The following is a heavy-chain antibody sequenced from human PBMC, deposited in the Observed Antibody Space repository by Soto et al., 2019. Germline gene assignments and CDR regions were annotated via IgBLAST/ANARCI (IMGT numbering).Heavy chain of an antibody. CDR1: GGSISSDY. J-gene: IGHJ4*02. Sequence: PSETLSLTCTVSGGSISSDYWSWIRQPPGKGLEWIGYSYYTGSTNYNPSLKSRVTISVDTSKNQFSLKLGSVTAADTAVYYCARHETLHGDYDHWGQGTLVTVSS. CDR3: ARHETLHGDYDH. CDR2: SYYTGST. D-gene: IGHD4-17*01. V-gene: IGHV4-59*08.